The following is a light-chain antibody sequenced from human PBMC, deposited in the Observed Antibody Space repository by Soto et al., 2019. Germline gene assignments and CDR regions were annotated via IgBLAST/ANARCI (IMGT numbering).Light chain of an antibody. J-gene: IGKJ4*01. CDR3: QQYKRYALT. CDR1: QSINNW. CDR2: DGF. Sequence: DIQMTQSPSTLSASVGDRVTITCRASQSINNWLAWYQQKPGKAPKLLIYDGFSLESGVPLRFSGSGFGTEFTLTISSLQPDDSATYYCQQYKRYALTFGGGTNVEIK. V-gene: IGKV1-5*01.